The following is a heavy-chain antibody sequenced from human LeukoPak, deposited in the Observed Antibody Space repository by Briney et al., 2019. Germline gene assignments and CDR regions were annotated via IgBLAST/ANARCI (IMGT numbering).Heavy chain of an antibody. CDR3: ARVGETGAYYYYGMDV. D-gene: IGHD3-16*01. V-gene: IGHV4-4*07. J-gene: IGHJ6*02. Sequence: SETLSLTCTVSGGSTSSYYWSWIRQPAGKGLEWIGRIYTSGSTNYNPSLKSRVTMSVDTSKNQFSLKLSSVTAADTAVYYCARVGETGAYYYYGMDVWGQGTTVTVSS. CDR2: IYTSGST. CDR1: GGSTSSYY.